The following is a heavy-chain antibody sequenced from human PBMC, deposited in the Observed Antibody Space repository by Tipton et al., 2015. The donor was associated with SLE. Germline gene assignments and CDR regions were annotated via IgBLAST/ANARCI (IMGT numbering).Heavy chain of an antibody. CDR3: ARGNDFWSGYFHYMDV. V-gene: IGHV3-72*01. D-gene: IGHD3-3*01. CDR2: TRSKVDSYTT. CDR1: GFTLSDHF. J-gene: IGHJ6*03. Sequence: SLRLSCAASGFTLSDHFMYWVRQAPGKGLEWVGRTRSKVDSYTTEYAASVQGRFTISRDDLNDSPYLQMNSLKTEDTAVYYCARGNDFWSGYFHYMDVWGKGTTVTVSS.